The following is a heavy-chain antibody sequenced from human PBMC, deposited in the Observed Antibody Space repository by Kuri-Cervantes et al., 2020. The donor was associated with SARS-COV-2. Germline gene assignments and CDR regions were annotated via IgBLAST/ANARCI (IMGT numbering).Heavy chain of an antibody. CDR3: ARGKPGYSYANDAFDI. CDR2: ISSSSSYI. Sequence: GGSLRLSCAASGFTFSSYSMNWVRQAPGKGLEWVSSISSSSSYIYYADSVKGQFTISRDNAKNSLYLQMNSLRAEDTAVYYCARGKPGYSYANDAFDIWGQGTMVTVSS. V-gene: IGHV3-21*01. CDR1: GFTFSSYS. D-gene: IGHD5-18*01. J-gene: IGHJ3*02.